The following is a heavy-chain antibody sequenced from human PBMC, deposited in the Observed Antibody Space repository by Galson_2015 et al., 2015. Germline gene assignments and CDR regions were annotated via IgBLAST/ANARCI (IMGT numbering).Heavy chain of an antibody. V-gene: IGHV1-3*01. J-gene: IGHJ4*02. Sequence: SVKVSCKASGYTFTDYAIHWVRQAPGQRLEWMGRITAGNGNKKYSQKFQDRVTITRDTSARTAYMEMSSLKSEDTAVYYCARVWGVDYGHAPDDESEHPLDYGGQGSLVTVSS. D-gene: IGHD4-17*01. CDR1: GYTFTDYA. CDR2: ITAGNGNK. CDR3: ARVWGVDYGHAPDDESEHPLDY.